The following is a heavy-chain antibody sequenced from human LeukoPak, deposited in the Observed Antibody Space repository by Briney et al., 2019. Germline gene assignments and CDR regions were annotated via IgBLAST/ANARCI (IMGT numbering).Heavy chain of an antibody. D-gene: IGHD3-3*01. CDR3: ARHVLELRFLEWLFNWFDP. J-gene: IGHJ5*02. Sequence: SETLSPTCTVSGGSISSSSYYWGWIRQPPGKGLEWIGSIYYSGSTYYNPSLKSRVTISVDTSKNQFSLKLSSVTAADTAVYYCARHVLELRFLEWLFNWFDPWGQGTLVTVSS. CDR2: IYYSGST. V-gene: IGHV4-39*01. CDR1: GGSISSSSYY.